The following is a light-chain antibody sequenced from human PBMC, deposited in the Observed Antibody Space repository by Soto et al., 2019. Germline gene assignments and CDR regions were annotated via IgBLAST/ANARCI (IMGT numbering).Light chain of an antibody. Sequence: ILMTQSPATLSVSPGGRATLSCRASEDVSSKLAWYQQKPGLPPRLVIYDASTRATGIPGRFSGSGSGKDFTLTISGLQSEDFAIYYCLQYDTWPPGTFGQGTRWIS. V-gene: IGKV3-15*01. CDR2: DAS. J-gene: IGKJ1*01. CDR1: EDVSSK. CDR3: LQYDTWPPGT.